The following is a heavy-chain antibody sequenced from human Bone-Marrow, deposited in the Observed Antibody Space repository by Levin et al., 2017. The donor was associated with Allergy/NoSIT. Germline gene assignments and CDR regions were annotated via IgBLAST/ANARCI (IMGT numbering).Heavy chain of an antibody. CDR1: GFTFSSYW. Sequence: GGSLRLSCAASGFTFSSYWMHWVRQAPGKWLVWVSYVNNDGSSTDYADSVKGRFSISRDNAKNTLYLQMNSLTAEDTAVYYCARDRPHNWFDPWGQGTLVTVSA. CDR2: VNNDGSST. CDR3: ARDRPHNWFDP. V-gene: IGHV3-74*01. D-gene: IGHD1-14*01. J-gene: IGHJ5*02.